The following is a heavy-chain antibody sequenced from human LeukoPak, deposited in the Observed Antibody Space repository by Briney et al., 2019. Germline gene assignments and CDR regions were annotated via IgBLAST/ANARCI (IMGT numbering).Heavy chain of an antibody. CDR1: GDSISSSY. D-gene: IGHD6-13*01. J-gene: IGHJ4*02. Sequence: SETLSLTCTVSGDSISSSYWSWIRQPPGEGLEWIGYFYYSGSANYNPSLMSRVSISVDTSRNQFSLTLISVTAADTAIYYCARQAIAYSSSWFDYWGQGALVTVSS. V-gene: IGHV4-59*08. CDR3: ARQAIAYSSSWFDY. CDR2: FYYSGSA.